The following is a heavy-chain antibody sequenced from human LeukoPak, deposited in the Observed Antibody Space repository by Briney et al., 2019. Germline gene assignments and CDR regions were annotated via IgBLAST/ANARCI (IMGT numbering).Heavy chain of an antibody. CDR2: ISRSTSHI. CDR3: AKDSSSWYDLGIVDY. CDR1: GFTFRSYS. D-gene: IGHD6-13*01. Sequence: GGSLRLSCAASGFTFRSYSMNWVRQAPGKGLEWVSSISRSTSHIYYADSVKGRFTISRDDAKNALYLQMNSLRAEDTAVYYCAKDSSSWYDLGIVDYWGQGTLVTVSS. J-gene: IGHJ4*02. V-gene: IGHV3-21*04.